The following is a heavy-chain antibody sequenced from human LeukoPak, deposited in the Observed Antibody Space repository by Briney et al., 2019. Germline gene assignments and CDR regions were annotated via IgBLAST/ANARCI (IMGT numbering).Heavy chain of an antibody. J-gene: IGHJ6*03. CDR3: ARHFDYSNYYYYYMDV. Sequence: PSETLSLTCTVSGVSISSSSYYWGWIRQPPGQGLEWIGSIYYSGGSYYNPSLKSRVTISVDASKNQFSLKLSSVTAADTAVYYCARHFDYSNYYYYYMDVWGKGTTVTVSS. V-gene: IGHV4-39*01. D-gene: IGHD4-11*01. CDR2: IYYSGGS. CDR1: GVSISSSSYY.